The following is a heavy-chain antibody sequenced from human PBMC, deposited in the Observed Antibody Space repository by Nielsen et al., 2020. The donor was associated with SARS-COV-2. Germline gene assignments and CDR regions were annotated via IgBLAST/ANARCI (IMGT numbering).Heavy chain of an antibody. V-gene: IGHV3-74*01. CDR1: GFTFSSYW. CDR2: INSDGSRT. Sequence: GESLKISCAASGFTFSSYWMHWVRQAPGKGLVWVSRINSDGSRTSYADSVKGRFTISRDNAKNTLYLQMNSLRAEDTAVYYCAREGSGYCSSTGCSSYGMDVWGQGTTVTVSS. D-gene: IGHD2-2*03. J-gene: IGHJ6*02. CDR3: AREGSGYCSSTGCSSYGMDV.